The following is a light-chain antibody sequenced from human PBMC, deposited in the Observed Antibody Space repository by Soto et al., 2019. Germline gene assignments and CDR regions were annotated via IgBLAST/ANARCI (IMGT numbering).Light chain of an antibody. Sequence: QSALTQPASVSGSPGQSITISCTGTTSDIGAYNYVSWYQHNPGNAPKLMIYEVTVRPSGVSSRFSGSKSASTASLTITGLQSDDEADYYCSSYTTSSTVIFGGGTKLTVL. CDR3: SSYTTSSTVI. CDR2: EVT. J-gene: IGLJ2*01. V-gene: IGLV2-14*01. CDR1: TSDIGAYNY.